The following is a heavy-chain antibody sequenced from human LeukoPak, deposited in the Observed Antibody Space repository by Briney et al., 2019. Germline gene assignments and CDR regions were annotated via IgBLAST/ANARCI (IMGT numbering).Heavy chain of an antibody. CDR2: IIPIFGTA. CDR1: GGTFSSFA. CDR3: ARDLDGEYVYAFDI. V-gene: IGHV1-69*01. J-gene: IGHJ3*02. D-gene: IGHD4-17*01. Sequence: SVKVSCKACGGTFSSFAISLVRQAPGQGLEWMGGIIPIFGTANYAQKFQGRVTITADESTSTAYMELSSLRSEDTAVYYCARDLDGEYVYAFDIWGQGTMVTVSS.